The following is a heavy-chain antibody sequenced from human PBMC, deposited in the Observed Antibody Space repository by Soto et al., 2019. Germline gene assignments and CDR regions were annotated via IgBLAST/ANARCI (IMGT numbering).Heavy chain of an antibody. J-gene: IGHJ3*02. CDR2: ISSSSSTI. CDR3: AGYRDYYDSSGYYYDAFDI. D-gene: IGHD3-22*01. V-gene: IGHV3-48*02. CDR1: GFTFSSYS. Sequence: GGSLRLSCAASGFTFSSYSMNWVRQDPGKGLEWVSYISSSSSTIYYADSVKGRFTISRDNAKNSLYLQMNSLRDEDTAVYYCAGYRDYYDSSGYYYDAFDIWGQGTMVTVSS.